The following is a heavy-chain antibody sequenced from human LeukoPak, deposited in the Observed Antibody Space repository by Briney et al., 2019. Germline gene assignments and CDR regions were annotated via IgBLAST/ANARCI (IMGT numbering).Heavy chain of an antibody. Sequence: GGSLRLSCAASGFTFSNYAMTWVRQAPGKGLEWVSVIGRTGDIFYADSVKGRSTISRDNSKNTLYLQMNSLRAEDTAVYYCAKYQLLNNNYWRDAFDFWGQGTMVTVSS. CDR2: IGRTGDI. CDR3: AKYQLLNNNYWRDAFDF. V-gene: IGHV3-23*01. CDR1: GFTFSNYA. J-gene: IGHJ3*01. D-gene: IGHD1-1*01.